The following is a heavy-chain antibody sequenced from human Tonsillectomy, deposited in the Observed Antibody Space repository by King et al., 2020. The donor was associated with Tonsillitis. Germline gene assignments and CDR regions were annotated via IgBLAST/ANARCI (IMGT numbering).Heavy chain of an antibody. CDR1: GYSFTTYY. CDR3: ARGNYNILTGYYNAADY. Sequence: QLVQSGGEVKKPGESLKISCKVSGYSFTTYYIAWVRQMPGKGLEWMAILFPGDSGDSDTRYSPSFEGQVTISADRSITTAYLQWNTLKASDSAVYYCARGNYNILTGYYNAADYWGQGTLVTVSS. J-gene: IGHJ4*02. V-gene: IGHV5-51*03. CDR2: LFPGDSGDSDT. D-gene: IGHD3-9*01.